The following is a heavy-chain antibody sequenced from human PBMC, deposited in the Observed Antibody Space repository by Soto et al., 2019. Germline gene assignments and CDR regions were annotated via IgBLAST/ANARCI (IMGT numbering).Heavy chain of an antibody. Sequence: SGPTLVNPTETLTLTCTVSGFSLSNARMGVSWVRQPPGKALEWLAHIFSNDEKSYSTSLKSRLTISKDTSKSQVVLTMTNMDPVDTATYYCARMLDTAMVFDYWGQGTLVTVSS. CDR3: ARMLDTAMVFDY. V-gene: IGHV2-26*01. CDR2: IFSNDEK. CDR1: GFSLSNARMG. J-gene: IGHJ4*02. D-gene: IGHD5-18*01.